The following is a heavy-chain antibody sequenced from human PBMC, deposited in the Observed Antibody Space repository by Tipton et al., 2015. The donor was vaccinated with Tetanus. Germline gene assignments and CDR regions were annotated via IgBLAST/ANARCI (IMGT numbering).Heavy chain of an antibody. CDR1: GGSFSGYY. V-gene: IGHV4-34*01. Sequence: GLVKPSETLSLTCAVYGGSFSGYYWSWIRQPPGKGLEWIGEINHSGSTNYNPSLKSRVTISVDTSKNQFSLKLSSVTAADTAVYYCARGSLRGWYSWFDPWGQGTLVTVSS. CDR2: INHSGST. CDR3: ARGSLRGWYSWFDP. J-gene: IGHJ5*02. D-gene: IGHD6-19*01.